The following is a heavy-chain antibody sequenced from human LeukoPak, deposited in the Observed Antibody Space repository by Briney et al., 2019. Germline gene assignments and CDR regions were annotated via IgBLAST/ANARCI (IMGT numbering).Heavy chain of an antibody. J-gene: IGHJ4*02. CDR2: IIPIFGTA. D-gene: IGHD3-22*01. V-gene: IGHV1-69*13. Sequence: ASVKVSCKASGGTFSSYAISWVRQAPGQGLEWMGGIIPIFGTANYAQKFQGRVTITADESTSTAYMELRSLRSDDTAVYYCARDTRDYYDSSGYFDWGQGTLVTVSS. CDR3: ARDTRDYYDSSGYFD. CDR1: GGTFSSYA.